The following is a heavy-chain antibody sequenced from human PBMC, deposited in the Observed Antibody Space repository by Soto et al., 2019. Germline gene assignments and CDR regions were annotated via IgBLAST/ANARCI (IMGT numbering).Heavy chain of an antibody. V-gene: IGHV1-46*01. D-gene: IGHD6-13*01. Sequence: ASVKVSCKASGYTFTNYYMHWVRQAPGQGLEWMGIINPGGVSTTYAQKFWGRVTMTKDTSTSTVFMELSSLRSEDTAVYYCARGHITAAGTPLSHWGQGTLVTVSS. CDR2: INPGGVST. CDR3: ARGHITAAGTPLSH. J-gene: IGHJ4*02. CDR1: GYTFTNYY.